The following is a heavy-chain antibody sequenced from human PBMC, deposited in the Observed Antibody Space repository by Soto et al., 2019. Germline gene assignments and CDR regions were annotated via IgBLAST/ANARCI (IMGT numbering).Heavy chain of an antibody. V-gene: IGHV3-48*02. D-gene: IGHD3-3*01. J-gene: IGHJ6*02. Sequence: SGGSLRLSCRASGYDFRTYSMNWVRQAPGQGLEWIAYVSLDSDTIQYADSVKGRFTISRDDAENSLYLQMDSLGDEDTATYYCARLYYDYVWGQGTTVTVSS. CDR1: GYDFRTYS. CDR3: ARLYYDYV. CDR2: VSLDSDTI.